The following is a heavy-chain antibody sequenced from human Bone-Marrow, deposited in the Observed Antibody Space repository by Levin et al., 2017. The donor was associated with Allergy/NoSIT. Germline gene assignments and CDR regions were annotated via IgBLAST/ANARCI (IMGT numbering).Heavy chain of an antibody. CDR2: IGTAGDT. J-gene: IGHJ6*02. Sequence: GGSLRLSCAASGFTFSSYDMHWVRQATGKGLEWVSAIGTAGDTYYPGSVKGRFTISRENAKNSLYLQMNSLRAGDTAVYYCARSPPVGGSAAGDYGMDVWGQGTTVTVSS. CDR1: GFTFSSYD. V-gene: IGHV3-13*01. CDR3: ARSPPVGGSAAGDYGMDV. D-gene: IGHD2-2*01.